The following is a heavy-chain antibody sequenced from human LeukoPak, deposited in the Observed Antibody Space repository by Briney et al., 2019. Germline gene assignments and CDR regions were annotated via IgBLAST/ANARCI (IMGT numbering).Heavy chain of an antibody. CDR2: ISYDGSDK. CDR1: GFTFNDYT. CDR3: ARELWFGELFFDY. Sequence: RGSLRLSCAASGFTFNDYTIHWVRQAPGKGLEWVAVISYDGSDKYYADSVKGRFTISRDTSKNTLYLQMNSLRAEDTAIYFCARELWFGELFFDYWGQGTLVTVSS. J-gene: IGHJ4*02. D-gene: IGHD3-10*01. V-gene: IGHV3-30*04.